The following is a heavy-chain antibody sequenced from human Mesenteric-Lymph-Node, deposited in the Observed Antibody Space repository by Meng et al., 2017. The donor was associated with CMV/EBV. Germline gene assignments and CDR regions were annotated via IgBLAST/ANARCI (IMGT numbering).Heavy chain of an antibody. CDR1: GVSVTSGAYH. J-gene: IGHJ4*02. CDR3: AKSRSSTPGIVDD. V-gene: IGHV4-61*08. D-gene: IGHD2/OR15-2a*01. CDR2: IYGTGIT. Sequence: QVQLQESGPGLVKPSGTRSLTCIVSGVSVTSGAYHWSWIRQSPGKGLEWIGYIYGTGITIYNPSLKSRVTILLETSKNQFSLKLNSVTTADTAVYYCAKSRSSTPGIVDDWGQGTLVTVSS.